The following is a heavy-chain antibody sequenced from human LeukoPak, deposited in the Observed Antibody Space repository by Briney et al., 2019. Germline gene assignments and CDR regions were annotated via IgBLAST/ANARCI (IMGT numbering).Heavy chain of an antibody. CDR2: INHSGST. CDR1: GGSFSGYY. CDR3: ARVRLWFGEYYFDY. Sequence: SETLSLTCAVYGGSFSGYYWSWIRQPPGKGLEWIGEINHSGSTNYNPSFKSRVTISVDTSKNQFSLKLSSVTAADTAVYYCARVRLWFGEYYFDYWGQGTLVTVSS. V-gene: IGHV4-34*01. D-gene: IGHD3-10*01. J-gene: IGHJ4*02.